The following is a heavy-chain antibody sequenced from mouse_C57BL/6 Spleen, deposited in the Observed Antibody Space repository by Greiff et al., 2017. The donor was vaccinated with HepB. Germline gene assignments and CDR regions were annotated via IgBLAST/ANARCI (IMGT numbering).Heavy chain of an antibody. CDR3: ARWEGDGYYVGFAY. J-gene: IGHJ3*01. CDR1: GYAFSSSW. D-gene: IGHD2-3*01. V-gene: IGHV1-82*01. CDR2: IYPGDGDT. Sequence: QVQLKQSGPELVKPGASVKISCKASGYAFSSSWMNWVKQRPGKGLEWIGRIYPGDGDTNYNGKFKGKATLTADKSSSTAYMQLSSLTSEDSAVYFCARWEGDGYYVGFAYWGQGTLVTVSA.